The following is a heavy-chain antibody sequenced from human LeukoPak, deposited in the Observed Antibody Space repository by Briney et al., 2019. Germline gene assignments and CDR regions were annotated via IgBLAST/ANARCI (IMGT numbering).Heavy chain of an antibody. CDR3: ARDRHIAAAVYYYYMDV. CDR1: GYTFTSYI. Sequence: ASVKVSCKASGYTFTSYIISWVRQAPGQGLEWMGWINAYNGNTDYAQRVQGRVTMTTDTSTSTAYMEVRSLRSDDTVVYYCARDRHIAAAVYYYYMDVWGKGTPVTVSS. J-gene: IGHJ6*03. D-gene: IGHD6-13*01. V-gene: IGHV1-18*01. CDR2: INAYNGNT.